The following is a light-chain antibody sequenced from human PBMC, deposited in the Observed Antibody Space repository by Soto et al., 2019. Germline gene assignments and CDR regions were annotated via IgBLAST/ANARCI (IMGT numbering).Light chain of an antibody. CDR1: QSISSY. J-gene: IGKJ2*02. Sequence: DIQMTQSPSSLSASVGDRVTITSRASQSISSYLNWYQQKPGKAPKLLIYAASSLQSGVPSRFSGSGSGTDFTLTISSLQAEDFATYYYQQSYSTPRTFGQGTKLEIK. V-gene: IGKV1-39*01. CDR3: QQSYSTPRT. CDR2: AAS.